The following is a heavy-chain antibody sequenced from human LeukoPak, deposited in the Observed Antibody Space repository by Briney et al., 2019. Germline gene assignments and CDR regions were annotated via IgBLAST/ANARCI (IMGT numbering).Heavy chain of an antibody. Sequence: GRSLRLSCAASGFTLSSYGMHWVRQAPGKGLEWVAVISYDGSNKYYADSVKGRFTISRDNSKNTLYLQMNSLRAEDTAVYYCAKESGYCSSTSCYAHLFDYWGQGTLVTVSS. CDR1: GFTLSSYG. V-gene: IGHV3-30*18. CDR3: AKESGYCSSTSCYAHLFDY. D-gene: IGHD2-2*01. J-gene: IGHJ4*02. CDR2: ISYDGSNK.